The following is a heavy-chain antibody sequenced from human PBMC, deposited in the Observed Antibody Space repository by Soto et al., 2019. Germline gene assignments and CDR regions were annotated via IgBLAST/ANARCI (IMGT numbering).Heavy chain of an antibody. D-gene: IGHD2-21*02. V-gene: IGHV3-23*01. CDR1: GITFDTYA. CDR2: IRGSGGST. CDR3: AKSQIIVVVTATAALDAFDI. J-gene: IGHJ3*02. Sequence: EVQVLESGGGLVQRGGSLRLSCAVSGITFDTYAMTWVRQAPGKGLEWVSSIRGSGGSTFSADSVKGRFTISRDNSKNTLYLQMNSLRDEDTAVYYCAKSQIIVVVTATAALDAFDIWGQGTMVTVSS.